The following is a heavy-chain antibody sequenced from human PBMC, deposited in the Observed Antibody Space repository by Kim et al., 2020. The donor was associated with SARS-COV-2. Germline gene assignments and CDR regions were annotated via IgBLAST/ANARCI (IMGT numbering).Heavy chain of an antibody. V-gene: IGHV3-48*02. CDR3: AKAGRGADNWFDP. CDR2: ISTDGALI. J-gene: IGHJ5*02. CDR1: GFTFSISN. Sequence: GGSLRLSCAASGFTFSISNMNWVRQAPGKGLEWVSYISTDGALIHYVDSVKGRFTISRDNAKNSLYLQMNSLREEDTAVYYCAKAGRGADNWFDPWGQGTLVTVSS. D-gene: IGHD3-10*01.